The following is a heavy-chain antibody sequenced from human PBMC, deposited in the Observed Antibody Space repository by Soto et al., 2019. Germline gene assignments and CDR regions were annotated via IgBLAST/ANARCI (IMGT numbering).Heavy chain of an antibody. CDR1: GFTFSSYS. CDR2: ISSSSSTI. V-gene: IGHV3-48*04. J-gene: IGHJ5*02. D-gene: IGHD6-19*01. CDR3: ARQWLDGWFDP. Sequence: HPGGSLRLSCAASGFTFSSYSMNWVRQAPGKGLEWVSYISSSSSTIYYADSVKGRFTISRDNAKNSLYLQMNSLRAEDTAVYYCARQWLDGWFDPWGQGTLVTVSS.